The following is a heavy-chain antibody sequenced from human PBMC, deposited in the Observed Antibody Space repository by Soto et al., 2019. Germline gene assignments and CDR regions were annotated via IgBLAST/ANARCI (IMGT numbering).Heavy chain of an antibody. Sequence: WESLTIYCTCSGHSSTSYWIGWVRQMPGKGLEWMGIIYPGDSDTRYSPSFQGQVTISADKSISTAYLQWSSLKASDTAMYYCARHAAARYYYYGMDVWGQGTTVTVSS. CDR1: GHSSTSYW. D-gene: IGHD6-6*01. CDR3: ARHAAARYYYYGMDV. V-gene: IGHV5-51*01. CDR2: IYPGDSDT. J-gene: IGHJ6*02.